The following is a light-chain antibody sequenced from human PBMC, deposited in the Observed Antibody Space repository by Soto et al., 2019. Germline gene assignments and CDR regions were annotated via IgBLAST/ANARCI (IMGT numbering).Light chain of an antibody. CDR1: QSVSSSY. V-gene: IGKV3-20*01. CDR3: QQYNSYSPT. J-gene: IGKJ2*01. CDR2: GAS. Sequence: EIVLTQSPGTLSLSPGERATLSCRASQSVSSSYLAWYQQKPGQAPRLLIYGASSRATGIPDRFSGSGSGTDFTLTISRLEPDDFATYYCQQYNSYSPTFGQGTKLEIK.